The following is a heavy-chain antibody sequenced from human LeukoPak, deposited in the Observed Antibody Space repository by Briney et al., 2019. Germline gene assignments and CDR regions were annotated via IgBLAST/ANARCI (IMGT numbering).Heavy chain of an antibody. J-gene: IGHJ4*02. CDR3: ARSALTRAHYDFWSGYTYDY. CDR1: GGTFSSYT. Sequence: ASVKVSCKASGGTFSSYTISWVRQAPGQGLEWMGRIIPILGIANYAQKFQGRVTITADKSTSTAYMELSSLRSEDTAVYYCARSALTRAHYDFWSGYTYDYWGQGTLVTVSS. CDR2: IIPILGIA. V-gene: IGHV1-69*02. D-gene: IGHD3-3*01.